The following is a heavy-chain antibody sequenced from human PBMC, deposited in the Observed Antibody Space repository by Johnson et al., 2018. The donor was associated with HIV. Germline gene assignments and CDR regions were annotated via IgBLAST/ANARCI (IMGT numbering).Heavy chain of an antibody. CDR1: GFTFSSYA. Sequence: QVQLVESGGGVVQPGRSLRLSCAASGFTFSSYAMHWVRQAPGKGLEWVAVIWYDGSNKYYADSVKGRFTVSRDNANNSLYLQMNSLRAEDTALYYCARDRSLTGYIINDAFDIWGQGTMVTVSS. CDR2: IWYDGSNK. V-gene: IGHV3-33*08. CDR3: ARDRSLTGYIINDAFDI. J-gene: IGHJ3*02. D-gene: IGHD3-9*01.